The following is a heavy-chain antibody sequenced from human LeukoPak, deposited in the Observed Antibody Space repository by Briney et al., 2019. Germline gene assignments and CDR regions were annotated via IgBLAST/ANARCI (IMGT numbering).Heavy chain of an antibody. V-gene: IGHV4-59*01. J-gene: IGHJ5*02. CDR2: IYYSGST. D-gene: IGHD2-2*01. CDR1: GGSISSYY. Sequence: PSETLSLTCTVSGGSISSYYWSWIRQPPGKGLEWIGYIYYSGSTNYNPSLKSRVTISVDTSKNQFSLKLSSVTAADTAVYYCARGGYCSSTSCPRFDPWGQGTLVTVSS. CDR3: ARGGYCSSTSCPRFDP.